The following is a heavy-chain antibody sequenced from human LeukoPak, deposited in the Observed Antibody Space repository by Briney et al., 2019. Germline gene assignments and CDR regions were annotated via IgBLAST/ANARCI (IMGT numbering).Heavy chain of an antibody. CDR3: ARELAVAGGGDY. V-gene: IGHV3-48*04. CDR2: ISSRSSTI. Sequence: AGGSLRLSCAASGFTFSSYSMNWVRQAPGKGLEWVSYISSRSSTIYYADSVEGRFTISRDNAKNSLYLQMNSLRAEDTAVYYCARELAVAGGGDYWGQGTLVTVSS. D-gene: IGHD6-19*01. CDR1: GFTFSSYS. J-gene: IGHJ4*02.